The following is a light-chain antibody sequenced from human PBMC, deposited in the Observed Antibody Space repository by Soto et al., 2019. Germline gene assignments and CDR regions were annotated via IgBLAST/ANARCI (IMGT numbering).Light chain of an antibody. CDR1: SSNIGAGYD. Sequence: QPVLTQPTSVAGAPGQRVTISCTGSSSNIGAGYDVHWYQQLPGTAPKLLIYGNSNRPSGVPDRFSGSKSGTSASLAITGLQAEDEADYYCQSYDSSLRGVFGGGTKLTVL. J-gene: IGLJ2*01. V-gene: IGLV1-40*01. CDR2: GNS. CDR3: QSYDSSLRGV.